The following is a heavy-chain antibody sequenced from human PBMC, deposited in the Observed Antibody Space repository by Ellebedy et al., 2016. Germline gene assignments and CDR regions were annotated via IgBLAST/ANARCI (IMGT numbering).Heavy chain of an antibody. D-gene: IGHD2-15*01. CDR1: GGSISSYY. V-gene: IGHV4-59*12. CDR2: IYYSGST. Sequence: SETLSLTCTVSGGSISSYYWSWIRQPPGKGLEWIGYIYYSGSTNYNPSLKSRVTISVDTSKNQFSLKLSSVTAADTAVYYCARGPMWYSPGAVVDPWGQGTLVTVSS. CDR3: ARGPMWYSPGAVVDP. J-gene: IGHJ5*02.